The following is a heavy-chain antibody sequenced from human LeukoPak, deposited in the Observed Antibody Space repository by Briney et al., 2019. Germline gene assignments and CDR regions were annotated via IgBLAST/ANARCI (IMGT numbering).Heavy chain of an antibody. CDR2: ISYDGSNK. CDR1: GFLFSTYG. CDR3: ARDPGEKGRHYYDSSAQGDDAFDI. V-gene: IGHV3-30*19. J-gene: IGHJ3*02. D-gene: IGHD3-22*01. Sequence: GGSLRLSCTASGFLFSTYGMHWVRQAPGKGLEWVAVISYDGSNKYYADSVKGRFTISRDNSKNTLYLQMNSLRAEDTAVYYCARDPGEKGRHYYDSSAQGDDAFDIWGQGTMVTVSS.